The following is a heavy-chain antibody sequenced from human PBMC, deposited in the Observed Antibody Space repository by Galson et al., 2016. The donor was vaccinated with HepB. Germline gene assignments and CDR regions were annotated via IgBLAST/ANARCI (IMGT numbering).Heavy chain of an antibody. V-gene: IGHV3-74*01. CDR2: IKSDGSYT. J-gene: IGHJ4*02. CDR1: GFTFSNYW. CDR3: VRDVKQKFYDY. Sequence: SLRLSCAASGFTFSNYWMHWVRQGPGKGLVGVSRIKSDGSYTNYADSVKGRFTISRDNAKNTVYLQMRSLRAEDTAVCYCVRDVKQKFYDYWGQGTRVTVSS. D-gene: IGHD6-13*01.